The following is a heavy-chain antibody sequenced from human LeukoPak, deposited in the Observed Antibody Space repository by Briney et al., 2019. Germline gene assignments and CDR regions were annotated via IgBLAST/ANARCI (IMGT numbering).Heavy chain of an antibody. J-gene: IGHJ5*02. CDR1: GGSISSYY. CDR3: AREGYCSSTSCYTNWFDP. Sequence: PSETLSLTCTVSGGSISSYYWSWIRQPPGKGLEWIGYIYYSGSTNYNPSLKSRVTISVDTSMNQFSLKLSSVTAADTAVYYCAREGYCSSTSCYTNWFDPWGQGTLVTVSS. V-gene: IGHV4-59*01. D-gene: IGHD2-2*02. CDR2: IYYSGST.